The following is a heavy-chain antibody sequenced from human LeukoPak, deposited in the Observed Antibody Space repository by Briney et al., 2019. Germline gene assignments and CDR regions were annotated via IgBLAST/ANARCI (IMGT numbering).Heavy chain of an antibody. CDR1: GYTFTSYD. CDR3: ARPRYCSGGSCYGDWFDP. V-gene: IGHV1-8*02. CDR2: MNPNSGNT. J-gene: IGHJ5*02. Sequence: ASVKVSCKASGYTFTSYDINWVRQATGQGLEWMGWMNPNSGNTGYAQKLQGRVTMTTDTSTSTAYMELRSLRSDDTAVYYCARPRYCSGGSCYGDWFDPWGQGTLVTVSS. D-gene: IGHD2-15*01.